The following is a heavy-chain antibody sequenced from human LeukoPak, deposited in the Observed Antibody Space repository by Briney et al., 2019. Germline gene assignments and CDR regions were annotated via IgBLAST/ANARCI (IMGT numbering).Heavy chain of an antibody. CDR2: ISYDGSYK. J-gene: IGHJ4*02. Sequence: PGGSLRLSCAASGFTFSSYGMHWGRQAPAKGLEWVAVISYDGSYKYYADSVKGRFTISRDNSKNTLYLQMNSLRAEDTAVYYCAKPRIAVAGTDLDFWGQGTLVTVSS. D-gene: IGHD6-19*01. CDR3: AKPRIAVAGTDLDF. V-gene: IGHV3-30*18. CDR1: GFTFSSYG.